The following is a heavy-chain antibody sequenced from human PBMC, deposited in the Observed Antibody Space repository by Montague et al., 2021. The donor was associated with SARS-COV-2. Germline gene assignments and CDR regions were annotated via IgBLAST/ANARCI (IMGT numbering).Heavy chain of an antibody. J-gene: IGHJ4*02. CDR3: AKPDQGGRVRYYFGY. Sequence: SLRLSCAASGFTFSSYAMSWVRQAPGKGLEWVSAISGSGGSTYYADSVKGRFTISRDNSKNTLYLQMNSLRAEDTAVYYCAKPDQGGRVRYYFGYWGQGTLVTVSS. D-gene: IGHD2-15*01. V-gene: IGHV3-23*01. CDR2: ISGSGGST. CDR1: GFTFSSYA.